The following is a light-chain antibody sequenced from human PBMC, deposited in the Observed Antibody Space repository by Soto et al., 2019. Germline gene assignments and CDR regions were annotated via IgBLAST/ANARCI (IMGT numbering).Light chain of an antibody. CDR3: SSYTSSSTPLYV. J-gene: IGLJ1*01. CDR2: EVS. CDR1: SSDVGGYNY. V-gene: IGLV2-14*01. Sequence: QSALTQPASVSGSPGQSITISCTGTSSDVGGYNYVSWYQQHPGKAPKLMIYEVSNRPSGVSNRFSGSKSGNTASLTISGLQAEDGADYYCSSYTSSSTPLYVFGTGTKLTVL.